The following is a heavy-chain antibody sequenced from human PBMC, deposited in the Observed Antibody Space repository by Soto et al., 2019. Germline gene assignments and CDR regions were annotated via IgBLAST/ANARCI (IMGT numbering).Heavy chain of an antibody. Sequence: SETLSLTCTVSGGSISSSTYYWAWIRQPPGKGLEWIGSLYYSGSAYYNPSLRSRVTISVDTSKNRFSLKLTSVTAADTAVYYCARQYSGSYLFDSWGQGSLVTVSS. CDR3: ARQYSGSYLFDS. V-gene: IGHV4-39*01. D-gene: IGHD1-26*01. J-gene: IGHJ4*02. CDR1: GGSISSSTYY. CDR2: LYYSGSA.